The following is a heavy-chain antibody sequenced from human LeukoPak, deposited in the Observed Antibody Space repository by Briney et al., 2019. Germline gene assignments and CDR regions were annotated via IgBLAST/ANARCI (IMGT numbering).Heavy chain of an antibody. V-gene: IGHV3-21*01. D-gene: IGHD2-2*01. CDR1: GFTFSSYA. CDR2: ISSSSSYI. J-gene: IGHJ6*02. CDR3: ARYLDCSSTSCLYYYYGMDV. Sequence: PGGSLRLSCAASGFTFSSYAMHWVRQAPGKGLEWVSSISSSSSYIYYADSVKGRFTISRDNAKNSLYLQMNSLRAEDTAVYYCARYLDCSSTSCLYYYYGMDVWGQGTTVTVSS.